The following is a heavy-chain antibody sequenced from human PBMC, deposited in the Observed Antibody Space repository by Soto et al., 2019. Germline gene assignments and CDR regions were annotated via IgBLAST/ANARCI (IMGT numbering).Heavy chain of an antibody. V-gene: IGHV4-61*05. J-gene: IGHJ4*01. CDR1: GGSISSSSYY. Sequence: SETLSLTCTVSGGSISSSSYYWGWIRQPPGKGLEWIGYIYYSGSANYNPSLKSRVTISVDTSKNQFSLKLSSVTAADTAVYYCAKAGGGYTKWHFDSWGHGSLVTVSS. D-gene: IGHD5-12*01. CDR3: AKAGGGYTKWHFDS. CDR2: IYYSGSA.